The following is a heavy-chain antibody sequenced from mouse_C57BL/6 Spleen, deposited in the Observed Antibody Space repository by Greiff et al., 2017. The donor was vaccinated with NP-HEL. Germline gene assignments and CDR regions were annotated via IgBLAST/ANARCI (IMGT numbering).Heavy chain of an antibody. CDR3: AVGAYGISYGFAY. Sequence: EVQLQQSVAELVRPGASVKLSCTASGFNIKNTYMHWVKQRPEQGLEWIGRIDPANGNTKYAPKFQGKATITADTSSNTAYLQLSSLTSEATAIYYCAVGAYGISYGFAYWGQGTLVTVSA. V-gene: IGHV14-3*01. J-gene: IGHJ3*01. CDR1: GFNIKNTY. CDR2: IDPANGNT. D-gene: IGHD1-1*01.